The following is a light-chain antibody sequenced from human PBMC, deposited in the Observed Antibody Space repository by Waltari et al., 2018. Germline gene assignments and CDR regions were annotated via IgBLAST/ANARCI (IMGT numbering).Light chain of an antibody. CDR1: SSTIVPHSD. J-gene: IGLJ2*01. CDR3: QSYDPSLGGSVV. V-gene: IGLV1-40*01. CDR2: ANT. Sequence: QSVLTQPPSVSGAPGPRVTISCSGSSSTIVPHSDVPWYQQFPGTAPKLLIYANTNRPSGVPDRFSASKSGTSASLAITGLQAEDEAEYFCQSYDPSLGGSVVFGGGTKLTVL.